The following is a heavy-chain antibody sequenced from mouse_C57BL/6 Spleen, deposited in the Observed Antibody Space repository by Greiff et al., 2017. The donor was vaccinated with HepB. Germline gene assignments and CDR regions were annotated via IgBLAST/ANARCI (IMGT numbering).Heavy chain of an antibody. D-gene: IGHD1-1*01. Sequence: EVQLQQSGPELVKPGASVKIPCKASGYTFTDYNMDWVKQSHGKSLEWIGDIIPNNGGTIYNQKFKGKATLTVDKSSSTAYMELRSLTSEDTAVYYCARNYYGRGLYWYFDVWGTGTTVTVSS. CDR1: GYTFTDYN. CDR2: IIPNNGGT. J-gene: IGHJ1*03. V-gene: IGHV1-18*01. CDR3: ARNYYGRGLYWYFDV.